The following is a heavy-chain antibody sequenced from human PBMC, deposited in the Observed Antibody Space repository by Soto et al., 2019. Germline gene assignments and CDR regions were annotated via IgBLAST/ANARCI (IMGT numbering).Heavy chain of an antibody. J-gene: IGHJ6*02. CDR2: INPSGGST. V-gene: IGHV1-46*01. CDR3: VRDRIQLWFSFYYYYYGMDV. CDR1: GYTFTSYY. Sequence: QVQLVQSGAEVKKPGASVKVSCKASGYTFTSYYMHWVRQAPGQGLEWMGIINPSGGSTSYAQKFQGRVTMTRDTSTSTVYMELSSLRSEDTAVYYCVRDRIQLWFSFYYYYYGMDVWGQGTTVTVSS. D-gene: IGHD5-18*01.